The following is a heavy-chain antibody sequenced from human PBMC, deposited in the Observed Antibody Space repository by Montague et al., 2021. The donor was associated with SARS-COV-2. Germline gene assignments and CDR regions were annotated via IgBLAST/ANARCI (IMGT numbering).Heavy chain of an antibody. Sequence: CAISGDSVSSNRAAWNWIRQSPSRGLEWLGRTYYWSKWYNDYAVSVKSRITINPDTSKNQFSLQLNSVTPEDTAVYYCARGLWFGELLSLYYYYGMDVWGQGTTVTVSS. V-gene: IGHV6-1*01. CDR3: ARGLWFGELLSLYYYYGMDV. J-gene: IGHJ6*02. CDR2: TYYWSKWYN. CDR1: GDSVSSNRAA. D-gene: IGHD3-10*01.